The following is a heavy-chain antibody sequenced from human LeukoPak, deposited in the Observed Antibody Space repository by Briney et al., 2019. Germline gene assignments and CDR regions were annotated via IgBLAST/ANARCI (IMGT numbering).Heavy chain of an antibody. J-gene: IGHJ4*02. CDR1: GGSISSRVYF. D-gene: IGHD6-6*01. V-gene: IGHV4-39*07. Sequence: SETLSLTCTVSGGSISSRVYFWGWLRQPPGKGLEWIGSVSYTGTTHYNPSLTSRVTISVDTSKNQFSLKLRSVTAADTAVYYCASHAYSSSTFDYWGQGTLVTVSS. CDR3: ASHAYSSSTFDY. CDR2: VSYTGTT.